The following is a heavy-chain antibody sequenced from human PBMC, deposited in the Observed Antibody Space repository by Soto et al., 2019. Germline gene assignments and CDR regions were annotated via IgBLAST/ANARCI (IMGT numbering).Heavy chain of an antibody. CDR3: ARDAGGDEAPMGY. D-gene: IGHD1-26*01. Sequence: QVQLVQSGAEVKKPGASVKVSCKASGYTFTGYYMHWVRQAPGQGLEWMGWINPNSGGTNYAQKFQGWVTMTRDTXISPAYMEMSRLRSDDTAVYYCARDAGGDEAPMGYWGQGTLVTVSS. CDR1: GYTFTGYY. CDR2: INPNSGGT. V-gene: IGHV1-2*04. J-gene: IGHJ4*02.